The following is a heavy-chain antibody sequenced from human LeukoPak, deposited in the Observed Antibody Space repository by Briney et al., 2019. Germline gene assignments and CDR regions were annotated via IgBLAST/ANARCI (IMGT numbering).Heavy chain of an antibody. CDR1: GYTFTSYD. CDR2: MNPNSGNT. CDR3: AREGYGSGRDPSFDP. J-gene: IGHJ5*02. V-gene: IGHV1-8*01. Sequence: RASVKVSCKASGYTFTSYDINWVRQATGQGLERMGWMNPNSGNTGYAQKFQGRVTMTRNTSISTAYMELSSLRSEDTAVYYCAREGYGSGRDPSFDPWGQGTLVTVSS. D-gene: IGHD3-10*01.